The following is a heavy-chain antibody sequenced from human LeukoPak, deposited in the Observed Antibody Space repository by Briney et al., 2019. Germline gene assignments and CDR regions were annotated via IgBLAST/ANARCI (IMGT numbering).Heavy chain of an antibody. Sequence: RGSLRLSCAASGFTFSSYAMSWVRQAPGKGLEWVSAISGSGGSTYYADSVKGRFTISRDNSKNTLYLQMNSLRAEDTAVYYCAKGNLAGAIDYYYGMDVWGQGTTVTVSS. D-gene: IGHD3-16*02. CDR2: ISGSGGST. CDR3: AKGNLAGAIDYYYGMDV. V-gene: IGHV3-23*01. CDR1: GFTFSSYA. J-gene: IGHJ6*02.